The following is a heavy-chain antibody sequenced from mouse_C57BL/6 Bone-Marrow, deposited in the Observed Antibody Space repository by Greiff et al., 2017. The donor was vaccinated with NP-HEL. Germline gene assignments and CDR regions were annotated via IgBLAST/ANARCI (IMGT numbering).Heavy chain of an antibody. CDR3: ARPTIVTLYYAMDY. CDR1: GFTFSSYG. J-gene: IGHJ4*01. Sequence: EVMLVESGGDLVKPGGSVKLSCAASGFTFSSYGMSWVRQTPDKRLEWVATISSGGSYTYYPDSVKGRFTISRDNAKNTLYLQMSSLKSEDTAMYYCARPTIVTLYYAMDYWGQGTSVTVSS. V-gene: IGHV5-6*02. D-gene: IGHD2-5*01. CDR2: ISSGGSYT.